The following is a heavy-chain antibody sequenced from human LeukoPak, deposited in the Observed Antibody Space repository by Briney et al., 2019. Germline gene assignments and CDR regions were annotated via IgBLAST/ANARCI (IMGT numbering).Heavy chain of an antibody. D-gene: IGHD2-15*01. CDR3: ARGGVVGAIDY. CDR2: IYYSGST. V-gene: IGHV4-59*01. J-gene: IGHJ4*02. CDR1: GGSISSYY. Sequence: ETLSLTCTVSGGSISSYYWSWIRQPPGKGLEWIGYIYYSGSTNYNPSLKSRVTISVDTSKNQFPLKASSVTAAATAVYYCARGGVVGAIDYWGQGTLVTVSS.